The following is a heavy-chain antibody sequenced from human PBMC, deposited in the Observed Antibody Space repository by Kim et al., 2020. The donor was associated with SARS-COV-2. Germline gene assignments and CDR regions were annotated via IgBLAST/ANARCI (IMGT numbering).Heavy chain of an antibody. Sequence: GGSLRLSCAASGFIFNTYWMTWVRQAPGQGLEWVANIKKDGSEKYYVDSVKGRFTISRDNAKSSLFLQMDSLRAEDTAVYYCGSSIAAAGLGYYYYHGMDVWGQGTAVIVS. D-gene: IGHD6-13*01. CDR2: IKKDGSEK. V-gene: IGHV3-7*01. CDR1: GFIFNTYW. CDR3: GSSIAAAGLGYYYYHGMDV. J-gene: IGHJ6*02.